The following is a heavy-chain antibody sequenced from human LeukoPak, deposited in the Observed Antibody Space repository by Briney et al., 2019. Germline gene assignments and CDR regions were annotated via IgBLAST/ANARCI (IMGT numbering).Heavy chain of an antibody. Sequence: PSETLSLTCTVSGASITSTSDYWGWFRQPPGKGLEWIGSIRYSGRTYYNPSLKSRLTMSVDTSKRQFSLKLSSVTAADTAVYFCARHYYDSSGYRREYHFDYWGQGTLVTVSS. V-gene: IGHV4-39*01. CDR2: IRYSGRT. CDR3: ARHYYDSSGYRREYHFDY. J-gene: IGHJ4*02. D-gene: IGHD3-22*01. CDR1: GASITSTSDY.